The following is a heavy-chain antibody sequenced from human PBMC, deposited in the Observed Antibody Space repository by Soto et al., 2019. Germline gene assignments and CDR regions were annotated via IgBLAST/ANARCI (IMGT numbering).Heavy chain of an antibody. CDR2: IYYSGST. CDR3: ARARDFCSGYFLLAYGMDV. D-gene: IGHD3-3*01. CDR1: GGSISSGDYY. J-gene: IGHJ6*02. V-gene: IGHV4-30-4*01. Sequence: SETLSLTCTVSGGSISSGDYYWSWIRQPPGKGLEWIGYIYYSGSTYYNPSLKSRVTISVDRSKNQFSLKLSSVTAADTAVYYCARARDFCSGYFLLAYGMDVWGQGTTVSVSS.